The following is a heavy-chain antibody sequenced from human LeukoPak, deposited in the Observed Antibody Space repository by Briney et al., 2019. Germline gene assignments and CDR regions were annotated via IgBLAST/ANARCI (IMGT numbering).Heavy chain of an antibody. V-gene: IGHV1-18*01. D-gene: IGHD6-19*01. J-gene: IGHJ6*04. CDR3: ARDLRVAVAGTDLDV. Sequence: ASVKVSCKDPGYTFTSYGISWVRQAPGQGLEWMGWISAYNGNTNYAQKLQGRVTMTTDTSTSTAYMELRSLRSDDTAVYYCARDLRVAVAGTDLDVWGKGTTVTVSS. CDR1: GYTFTSYG. CDR2: ISAYNGNT.